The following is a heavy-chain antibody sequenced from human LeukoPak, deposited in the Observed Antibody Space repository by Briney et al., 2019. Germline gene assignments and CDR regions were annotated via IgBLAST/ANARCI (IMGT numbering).Heavy chain of an antibody. J-gene: IGHJ3*02. CDR2: IYPGDSDT. Sequence: GESLKISCKGSGYSFTSYWIGWVRQMPGKGPEWMGIIYPGDSDTRYSPSFQGQVTISADKSISTAYLQWSSLQASDTAMYYCARRRYYYDSSGFHAFDIWGQGTMVTVSS. CDR3: ARRRYYYDSSGFHAFDI. CDR1: GYSFTSYW. D-gene: IGHD3-22*01. V-gene: IGHV5-51*01.